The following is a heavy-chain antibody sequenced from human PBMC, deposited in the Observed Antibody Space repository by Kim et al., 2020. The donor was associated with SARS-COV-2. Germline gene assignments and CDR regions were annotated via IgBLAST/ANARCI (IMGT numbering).Heavy chain of an antibody. V-gene: IGHV4-59*08. CDR3: ARLTMAYFDY. CDR2: T. J-gene: IGHJ4*02. Sequence: TNCNPSLKSRVTISVDTSKHQFYLELGSVPAADTAVYDCARLTMAYFDYWGQGTLVTVSS. D-gene: IGHD3-10*01.